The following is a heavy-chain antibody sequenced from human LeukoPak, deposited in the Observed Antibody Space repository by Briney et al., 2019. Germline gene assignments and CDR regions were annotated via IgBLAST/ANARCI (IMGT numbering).Heavy chain of an antibody. J-gene: IGHJ3*02. Sequence: PGRSLRLSCAASGFTFDDYAMHWVRQAPGKGLEWVSGISWNSGSIGYAGSVKGRFTISRDNAKNSLYLQMNSLRAEDTALYYCAKEDSSGWYPSAFDIWGQGTMVTVSS. CDR2: ISWNSGSI. CDR3: AKEDSSGWYPSAFDI. CDR1: GFTFDDYA. D-gene: IGHD6-19*01. V-gene: IGHV3-9*01.